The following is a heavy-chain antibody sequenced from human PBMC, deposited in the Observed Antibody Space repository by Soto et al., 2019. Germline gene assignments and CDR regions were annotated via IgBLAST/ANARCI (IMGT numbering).Heavy chain of an antibody. D-gene: IGHD2-15*01. CDR1: GFSFSTYA. J-gene: IGHJ5*02. CDR3: SKDTSLHWFHP. CDR2: FNGNGGGT. Sequence: EVQLLESGGGLVQPGGSLRLACATSGFSFSTYAMTWVRQAPGKGLEWVSTFNGNGGGTYYADSVKGRFTISRDNSKNTLYLQMYSLRAEDTATYYCSKDTSLHWFHPWGQGTLVTVSS. V-gene: IGHV3-23*01.